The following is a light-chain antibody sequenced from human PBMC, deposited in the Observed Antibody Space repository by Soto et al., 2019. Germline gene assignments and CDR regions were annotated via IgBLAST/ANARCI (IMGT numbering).Light chain of an antibody. CDR3: QQYGSSRLT. Sequence: ENVLTQSPGTLSLSPGERATLSCRALQSVSSISLAWYQQKPGQAPRLLIYGASNSATGIPDRFSGSGSGTDLTLIISRLEPEDFSVYYCQQYGSSRLTFGGGTKVESK. CDR2: GAS. V-gene: IGKV3-20*01. CDR1: QSVSSIS. J-gene: IGKJ4*01.